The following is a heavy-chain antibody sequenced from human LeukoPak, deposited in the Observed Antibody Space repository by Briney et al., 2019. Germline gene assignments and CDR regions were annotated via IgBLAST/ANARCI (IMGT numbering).Heavy chain of an antibody. CDR3: ARGPRAAADDY. J-gene: IGHJ4*02. CDR2: INAGNGNT. V-gene: IGHV1-3*01. D-gene: IGHD6-13*01. CDR1: GYTFINFA. Sequence: GASVKVSSKASGYTFINFAINWGRQAPGQRPEWMGWINAGNGNTKYSQKFQGRVTITRDTSASTAYMELSGLTSEDTAVYYCARGPRAAADDYWGQGTLVTVSS.